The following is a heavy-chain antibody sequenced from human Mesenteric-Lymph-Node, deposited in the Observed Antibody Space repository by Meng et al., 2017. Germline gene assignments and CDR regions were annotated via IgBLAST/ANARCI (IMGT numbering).Heavy chain of an antibody. D-gene: IGHD3-16*01. V-gene: IGHV1-2*02. CDR2: INPKNGDT. J-gene: IGHJ4*02. CDR3: VRGPNFGGYDY. CDR1: GYTFNDYW. Sequence: ASVKVSCKASGYTFNDYWMHWVRQAPEQGLEWMGWINPKNGDTRYAQKFQGRVTMTRDTSISTAYMDLSRLRSDDTALYYCVRGPNFGGYDYWGQGTLVTVSS.